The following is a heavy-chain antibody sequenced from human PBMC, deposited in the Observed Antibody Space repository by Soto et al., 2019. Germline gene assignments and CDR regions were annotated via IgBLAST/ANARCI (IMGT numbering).Heavy chain of an antibody. CDR1: RFTFSSYG. V-gene: IGHV3-33*01. Sequence: QVQLVESGGGVVQPGRSLRLSCATSRFTFSSYGMHWVRQTPGKGLEWVAVIWYDGSNKYYADSVKGRFTISRDNSKNTLYLQMNSLRAEDTAVYYCARDRDGDYVYNWFDPWGQGTLVTVSS. J-gene: IGHJ5*02. D-gene: IGHD4-17*01. CDR3: ARDRDGDYVYNWFDP. CDR2: IWYDGSNK.